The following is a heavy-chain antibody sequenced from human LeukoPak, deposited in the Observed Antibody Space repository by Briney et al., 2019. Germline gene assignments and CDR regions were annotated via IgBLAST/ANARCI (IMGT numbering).Heavy chain of an antibody. Sequence: PGGSLRLSCAASGFTFSSYWMSWVRQAPGKGLEWVANIKQDGSEKYYVDSGKGRFTISRDNAKNSLYLQMNSLRAEDTAVYYCARRRYSGSSQHFDYWGQGTLVTVSS. CDR1: GFTFSSYW. J-gene: IGHJ4*02. CDR2: IKQDGSEK. V-gene: IGHV3-7*01. CDR3: ARRRYSGSSQHFDY. D-gene: IGHD1-26*01.